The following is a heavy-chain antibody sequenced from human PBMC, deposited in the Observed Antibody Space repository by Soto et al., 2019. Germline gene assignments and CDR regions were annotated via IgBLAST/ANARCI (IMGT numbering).Heavy chain of an antibody. CDR3: ARGPYSGSPIDY. J-gene: IGHJ4*02. CDR1: GGSISSYY. CDR2: IYYSGST. V-gene: IGHV4-59*01. D-gene: IGHD1-26*01. Sequence: PSETKSLTCTVSGGSISSYYWSWIRKPPGKGLEWIGYIYYSGSTNYNPSLKSRVTISVDTSKNQFSLKLSSVTAADTAVYYCARGPYSGSPIDYWGQGTLVTAPQ.